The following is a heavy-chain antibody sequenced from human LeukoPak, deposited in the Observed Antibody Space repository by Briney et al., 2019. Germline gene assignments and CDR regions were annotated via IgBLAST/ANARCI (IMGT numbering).Heavy chain of an antibody. J-gene: IGHJ4*02. D-gene: IGHD6-13*01. CDR3: AKDGRVYSSSWNYFDY. CDR1: GDSVSSNSAA. Sequence: SQTLSLTCVISGDSVSSNSAAWNWIRQSPSRGLEWLGRTYYRSKWHNDYAVSMKSRITINPDTSKNHFSLQLNSVTPEDTAVYYCAKDGRVYSSSWNYFDYWGQGTLVTVSS. CDR2: TYYRSKWHN. V-gene: IGHV6-1*01.